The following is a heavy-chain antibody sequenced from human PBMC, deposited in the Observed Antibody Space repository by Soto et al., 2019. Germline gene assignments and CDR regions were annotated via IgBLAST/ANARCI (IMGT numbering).Heavy chain of an antibody. CDR3: TTDAQGYCSGGSCYSLWFDP. CDR2: ISGNGEVI. Sequence: PGGSLRLSCAASGFTFSDYYIHWIRRAPGKGLEWISYISGNGEVIQYAASARGRFTISRDNAENSVYLEMESLRDEDTALYYCTTDAQGYCSGGSCYSLWFDPWGQGTLVTVSS. CDR1: GFTFSDYY. D-gene: IGHD2-15*01. V-gene: IGHV3-11*01. J-gene: IGHJ5*02.